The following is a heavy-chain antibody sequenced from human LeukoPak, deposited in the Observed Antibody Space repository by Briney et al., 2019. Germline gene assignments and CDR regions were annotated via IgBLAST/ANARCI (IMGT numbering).Heavy chain of an antibody. Sequence: GASVKVSCKASGYTFTSYGISWVRQAPGQGLERMGWISAYNGNTNYAQKLQGRVTMTTDTSTSTAYMELRSLRSDDTAVYFCARVELRYFDWLFPNWFDPWGQGTLVTVSS. CDR2: ISAYNGNT. CDR3: ARVELRYFDWLFPNWFDP. J-gene: IGHJ5*02. CDR1: GYTFTSYG. D-gene: IGHD3-9*01. V-gene: IGHV1-18*01.